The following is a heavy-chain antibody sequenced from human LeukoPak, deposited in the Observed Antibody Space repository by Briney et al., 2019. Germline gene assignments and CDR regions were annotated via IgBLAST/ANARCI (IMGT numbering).Heavy chain of an antibody. J-gene: IGHJ4*02. Sequence: PGGSLRLSCAASGFTFSSYSMNWVRQAPGKGLEWVSSISSSSSYIYYADSVKGRFTISRDNATNSLYLQMNSLRAEDTAVYYCAREPAYCGGDCYNPYYFDYWGQGTLVTVSS. CDR2: ISSSSSYI. D-gene: IGHD2-21*02. CDR3: AREPAYCGGDCYNPYYFDY. V-gene: IGHV3-21*01. CDR1: GFTFSSYS.